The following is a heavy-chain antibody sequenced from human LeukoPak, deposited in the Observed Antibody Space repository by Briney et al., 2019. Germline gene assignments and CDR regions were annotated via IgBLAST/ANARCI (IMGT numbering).Heavy chain of an antibody. J-gene: IGHJ4*02. CDR1: GASLSGYY. CDR2: ISHSGST. V-gene: IGHV4-34*01. Sequence: PSETLSLTCEVSGASLSGYYWSWIRQAPGKGLEWIGEISHSGSTNYNPSLKSRVTISAHTSKNQFSLKLSSVIGADTAVYCCARNGWGDGSYWFYWGQGILVTVSA. D-gene: IGHD3-10*01. CDR3: ARNGWGDGSYWFY.